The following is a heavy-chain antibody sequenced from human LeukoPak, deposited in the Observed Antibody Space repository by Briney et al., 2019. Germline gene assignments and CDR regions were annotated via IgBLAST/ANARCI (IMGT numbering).Heavy chain of an antibody. J-gene: IGHJ4*02. Sequence: ASVKVSCKASGYTFTSYDINWVRQATGQGLEWMGWMNPNSGNTGCSQKFQGRVSMTRSTSISTAYMELSSLRSEDTAVYYCAKRYCSSTTCYDDREAFDYWGQGTLVTVSS. V-gene: IGHV1-8*01. CDR2: MNPNSGNT. CDR1: GYTFTSYD. CDR3: AKRYCSSTTCYDDREAFDY. D-gene: IGHD2-2*01.